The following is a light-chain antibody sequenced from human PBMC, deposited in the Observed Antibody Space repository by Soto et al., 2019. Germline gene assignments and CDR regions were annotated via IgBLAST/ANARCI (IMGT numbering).Light chain of an antibody. V-gene: IGLV2-8*01. CDR3: SSYAGFNNYV. CDR1: GGDVGGYNY. J-gene: IGLJ1*01. Sequence: QSVLTQPPSASGSPGQSVTISCTGTGGDVGGYNYVSWYQQRPGKVPRLIIYDVNKRPSGVPDRFSGSKSDNTASLTVSGLQAEDEADYYCSSYAGFNNYVFGTGTKVTVL. CDR2: DVN.